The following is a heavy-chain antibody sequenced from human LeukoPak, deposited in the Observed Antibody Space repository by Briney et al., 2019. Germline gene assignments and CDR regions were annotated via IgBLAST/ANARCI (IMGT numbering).Heavy chain of an antibody. CDR3: VRVSQDDDYYDSPVQGAFDL. J-gene: IGHJ3*01. D-gene: IGHD3-22*01. CDR2: LSGSGTAT. V-gene: IGHV3-21*06. Sequence: GGSPRLSCEASQFTFSRFAMSWIRQAPGTGLEWVSTLSGSGTATYYADSVKGRFTTSRDNAKNSLYLQMSSLRAEDTAMYYCVRVSQDDDYYDSPVQGAFDLWGQGTMVTVSS. CDR1: QFTFSRFA.